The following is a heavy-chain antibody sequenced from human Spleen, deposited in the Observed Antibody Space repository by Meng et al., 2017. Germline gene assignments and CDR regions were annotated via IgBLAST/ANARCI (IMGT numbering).Heavy chain of an antibody. CDR2: IYYSGST. Sequence: SETLSLTCTVSGGSVSSGSYYWSWIRQPPGKGLEWIGYIYYSGSTNYNPSLKSRVTISVDTSKNQFSLKLSSVTAADTAVYYCARVTVYYDFWSGRHDAFDIWGQGTMVTVSS. CDR3: ARVTVYYDFWSGRHDAFDI. J-gene: IGHJ3*02. V-gene: IGHV4-61*01. CDR1: GGSVSSGSYY. D-gene: IGHD3-3*01.